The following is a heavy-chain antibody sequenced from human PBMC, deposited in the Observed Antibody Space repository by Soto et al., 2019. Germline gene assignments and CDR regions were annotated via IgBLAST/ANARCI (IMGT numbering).Heavy chain of an antibody. CDR2: IKPDNGDT. J-gene: IGHJ5*02. CDR3: ATSYDSGFDP. Sequence: QLQLVQSGAEVERPGASVRVSCKAYGYPFSKYGISWIRQAPGQGLEWMGWIKPDNGDTNYAQKFQGRVTMTTDTSSNTANMELRSLRSADSAVYYCATSYDSGFDPWGQGTLVSVSS. D-gene: IGHD5-12*01. V-gene: IGHV1-18*04. CDR1: GYPFSKYG.